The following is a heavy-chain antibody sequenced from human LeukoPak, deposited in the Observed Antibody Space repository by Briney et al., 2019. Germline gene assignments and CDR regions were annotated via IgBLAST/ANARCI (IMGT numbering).Heavy chain of an antibody. CDR3: ARDIVVVARDYYYGMDV. J-gene: IGHJ6*02. CDR2: INPNSGGT. V-gene: IGHV1-2*02. CDR1: GYTFTGYY. Sequence: ASAEVSCKASGYTFTGYYMHWVRQAPGQGLEWMGWINPNSGGTNYAQKFQGRVTMTRDTSISTAHMELSRLRSDDTAVYYCARDIVVVARDYYYGMDVWGQGTTVTVSS. D-gene: IGHD2-15*01.